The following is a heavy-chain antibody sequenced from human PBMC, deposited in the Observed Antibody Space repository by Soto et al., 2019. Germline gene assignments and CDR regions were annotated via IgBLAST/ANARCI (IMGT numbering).Heavy chain of an antibody. D-gene: IGHD3-22*01. CDR1: GFTFSSYG. Sequence: GSLRLSCAASGFTFSSYGMHWVRQAPGKGLEWVAVIWYDGSNKYYADSVKGRFTISRDNSKNTLYLQMNSLRAEDTAVYYCARGGGKSSTYYYDSSRPYYFDYWGQGTLVTVSS. CDR2: IWYDGSNK. V-gene: IGHV3-33*01. J-gene: IGHJ4*02. CDR3: ARGGGKSSTYYYDSSRPYYFDY.